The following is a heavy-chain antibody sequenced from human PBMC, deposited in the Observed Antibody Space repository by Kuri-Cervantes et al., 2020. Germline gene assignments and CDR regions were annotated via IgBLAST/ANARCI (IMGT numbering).Heavy chain of an antibody. D-gene: IGHD6-13*01. V-gene: IGHV1-46*01. CDR3: ASRDQAAEYLRYGMDV. CDR1: GYTFTSYY. CDR2: INPSGGST. Sequence: ASVKVSCKASGYTFTSYYMHWVRQAPGQGLEWMGIINPSGGSTSYAQKFQGRVTITADESTSTAYMELSSLRSEDTAVYYCASRDQAAEYLRYGMDVWGQGTTVTVSS. J-gene: IGHJ6*02.